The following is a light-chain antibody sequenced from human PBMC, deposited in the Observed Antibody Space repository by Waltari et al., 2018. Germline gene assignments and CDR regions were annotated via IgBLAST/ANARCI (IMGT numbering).Light chain of an antibody. J-gene: IGLJ1*01. CDR1: SSDVGGYNY. CDR2: DVS. CDR3: SSYTSISTLDV. Sequence: QSALTQPASGCGSPGPSITISCTGTSSDVGGYNYVSWYQQNPVKAPKLWIYDVSNRPSGVSNRFSGSKSGNTASLTISGLQAEDEADYYCSSYTSISTLDVFGTGTKVTVL. V-gene: IGLV2-14*03.